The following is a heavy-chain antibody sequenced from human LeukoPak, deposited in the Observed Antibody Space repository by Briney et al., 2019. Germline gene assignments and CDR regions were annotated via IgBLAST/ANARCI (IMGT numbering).Heavy chain of an antibody. V-gene: IGHV3-48*03. D-gene: IGHD3-10*02. CDR1: GLTFTSYD. J-gene: IGHJ4*02. Sequence: PGGSLRLSCVTSGLTFTSYDFNWVRQAPGKGLERVSYISNGGGTIYYADSVKGRFTISRDNAKNSVFLQMNTLRAEDTAVYYCARDSYMFGSDYWDQGTLVTVSS. CDR3: ARDSYMFGSDY. CDR2: ISNGGGTI.